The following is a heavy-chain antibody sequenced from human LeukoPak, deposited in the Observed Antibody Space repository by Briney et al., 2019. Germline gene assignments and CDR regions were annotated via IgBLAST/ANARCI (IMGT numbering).Heavy chain of an antibody. Sequence: SETLSLTCTVSGGSLSGYYWSWIRQPPGKGLEWIGEINHSGSTNYNPSLKSRVTISVDTSKNQFSLKLSSVTAADTAVYYCARKGNYDSSGDAFDIWGQGTMVTVSS. V-gene: IGHV4-34*01. D-gene: IGHD3-22*01. CDR3: ARKGNYDSSGDAFDI. CDR1: GGSLSGYY. CDR2: INHSGST. J-gene: IGHJ3*02.